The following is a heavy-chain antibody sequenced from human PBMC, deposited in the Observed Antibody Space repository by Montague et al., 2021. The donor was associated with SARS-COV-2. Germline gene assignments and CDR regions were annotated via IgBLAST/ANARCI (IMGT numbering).Heavy chain of an antibody. CDR2: IYYSGST. Sequence: SETLSLTCTVSGGSISSSSYYWGWIRQPPGKGLEWIGSIYYSGSTYYNPSLKSRVTISVDTSKNQFSLKLSSVTAADTAVYYCARQEADIVGATAFDYWGQGTLVTVSS. J-gene: IGHJ4*02. CDR3: ARQEADIVGATAFDY. CDR1: GGSISSSSYY. V-gene: IGHV4-39*01. D-gene: IGHD1-26*01.